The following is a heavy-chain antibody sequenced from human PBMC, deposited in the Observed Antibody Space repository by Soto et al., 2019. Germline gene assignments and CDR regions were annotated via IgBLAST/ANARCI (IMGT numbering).Heavy chain of an antibody. CDR2: ISGSGGTA. V-gene: IGHV3-23*01. CDR3: AKVPLTPGWYFDY. D-gene: IGHD1-20*01. CDR1: GFTFSTYP. Sequence: EVQVSESGGGLVQPGGSLRLSCVASGFTFSTYPMTWVRQVPGKGLEWVPGISGSGGTAYYADSVKGWFTISRDNSRNMLYLQMDTLRAEDTAVYYCAKVPLTPGWYFDYWGQGALVTVSS. J-gene: IGHJ4*02.